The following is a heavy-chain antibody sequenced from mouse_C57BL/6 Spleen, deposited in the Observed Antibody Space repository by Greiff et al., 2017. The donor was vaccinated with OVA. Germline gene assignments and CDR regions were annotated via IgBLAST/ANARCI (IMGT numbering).Heavy chain of an antibody. J-gene: IGHJ3*01. V-gene: IGHV1-61*01. CDR1: GYTFTSYW. CDR3: ARGSDYDVGAWFAY. CDR2: IYPSDSET. D-gene: IGHD2-4*01. Sequence: VQLQQPGAELVRPGSSVKLSCKASGYTFTSYWMDWVKQRPGQGLEWIGNIYPSDSETHYNQKLKDKAKLTVDKSSSTAYMQLSRLTSEDAAVYYCARGSDYDVGAWFAYWGQGTLVTVSA.